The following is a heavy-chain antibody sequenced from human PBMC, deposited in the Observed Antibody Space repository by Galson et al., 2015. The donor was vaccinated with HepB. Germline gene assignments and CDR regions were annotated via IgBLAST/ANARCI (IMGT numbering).Heavy chain of an antibody. CDR2: INPNSGGT. V-gene: IGHV1-2*02. CDR3: ARGGHCSSTSCYNWNAFDI. CDR1: GYTFTGYY. J-gene: IGHJ3*02. Sequence: SVKASCKASGYTFTGYYMHWVRRAPGQGLEWVGWINPNSGGTNYAQKVQGRVTMTRDTSISTAYMELSRLRSDDTAVYYCARGGHCSSTSCYNWNAFDIWGQGTMVTVSS. D-gene: IGHD2-2*02.